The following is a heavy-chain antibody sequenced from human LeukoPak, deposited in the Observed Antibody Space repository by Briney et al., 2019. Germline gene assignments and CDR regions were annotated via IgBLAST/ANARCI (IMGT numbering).Heavy chain of an antibody. CDR1: GVTFSGYS. CDR3: ARVRSVGGNPHAFNI. D-gene: IGHD4-23*01. CDR2: ITATGLHI. Sequence: PGGSLRLSCAGSGVTFSGYSMNWVRQAPGKGLEWVSAITATGLHIYYADPVKGRFTISRDNAKNSLYLQMNSLRVEDTALYYCARVRSVGGNPHAFNIWGQGTMVTVSS. V-gene: IGHV3-21*01. J-gene: IGHJ3*02.